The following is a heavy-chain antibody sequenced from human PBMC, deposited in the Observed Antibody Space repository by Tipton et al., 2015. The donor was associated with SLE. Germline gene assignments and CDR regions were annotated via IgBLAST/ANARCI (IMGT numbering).Heavy chain of an antibody. CDR3: AREVVPANFDY. CDR2: ISGSGGSA. D-gene: IGHD2-2*01. J-gene: IGHJ4*02. Sequence: SLRLSCAASGFTFSSYGMNWVRQAPGKGLEWVSAISGSGGSAYYADSVKGRFTISRDNSKSTLYLQMNSLRAEDTAVYFCAREVVPANFDYWGQGTLLTVSS. CDR1: GFTFSSYG. V-gene: IGHV3-23*01.